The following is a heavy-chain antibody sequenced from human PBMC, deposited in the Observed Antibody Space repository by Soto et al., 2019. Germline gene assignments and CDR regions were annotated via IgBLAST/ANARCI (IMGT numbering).Heavy chain of an antibody. Sequence: QVQLVQSGAEVKKPGASVKVSCKASGYTFTSYGISWVRQAPGQGLEWMGWISAYNGNTNYAQKLQGRVTMTTDTSTSTAYMELSSLRSDDTAVYYCARANLTIFGVVTPPLVYWGQGTLVTVSS. D-gene: IGHD3-3*01. CDR2: ISAYNGNT. CDR3: ARANLTIFGVVTPPLVY. J-gene: IGHJ4*02. CDR1: GYTFTSYG. V-gene: IGHV1-18*04.